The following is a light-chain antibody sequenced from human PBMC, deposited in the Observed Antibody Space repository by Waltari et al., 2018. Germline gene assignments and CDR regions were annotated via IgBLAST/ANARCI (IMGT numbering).Light chain of an antibody. CDR3: QQYSASPCT. J-gene: IGKJ2*02. CDR2: AAS. Sequence: DIQMTQSPSSLSASVGDRVTITCRASQSISSYLNWYQQKPGKAPKILIYAASSLQSGVPSRFSGSGSGTDFTLTISSLQTEDFATYYCQQYSASPCTFGQGTRLEIK. V-gene: IGKV1-39*01. CDR1: QSISSY.